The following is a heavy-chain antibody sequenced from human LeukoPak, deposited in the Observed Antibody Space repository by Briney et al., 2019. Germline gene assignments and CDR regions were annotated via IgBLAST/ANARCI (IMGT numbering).Heavy chain of an antibody. D-gene: IGHD2-2*01. CDR2: IYYSGST. Sequence: SETLSLTCTVSGVSISNSNYYWGWIRQPPGKGLEWIGSIYYSGSTYYNPSLKSRVTISVDTSKNQFSLKLSSVTAADTAVYYCARHKKYCSSTSCYLRLGYGSGSPRAFDIWGQGTMVTVSS. CDR1: GVSISNSNYY. V-gene: IGHV4-39*01. J-gene: IGHJ3*02. CDR3: ARHKKYCSSTSCYLRLGYGSGSPRAFDI.